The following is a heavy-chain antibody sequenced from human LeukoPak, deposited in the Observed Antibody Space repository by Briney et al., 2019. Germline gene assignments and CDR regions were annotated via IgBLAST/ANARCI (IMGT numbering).Heavy chain of an antibody. J-gene: IGHJ6*02. Sequence: SVKVSCKASGGTFSSYAISWVRQAPGQGLEWMGGIIPIFGTANYAQKFQGRVTITADESTSTAYMELSSLRSEDTAVYYCARGILGYCSSTSCNYYYYGMDVWGQGTTVTVSS. CDR2: IIPIFGTA. D-gene: IGHD2-2*01. CDR1: GGTFSSYA. V-gene: IGHV1-69*13. CDR3: ARGILGYCSSTSCNYYYYGMDV.